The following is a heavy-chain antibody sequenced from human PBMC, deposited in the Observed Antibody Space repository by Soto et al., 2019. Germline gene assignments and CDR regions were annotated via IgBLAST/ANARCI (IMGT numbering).Heavy chain of an antibody. CDR1: GFTFSFYA. V-gene: IGHV3-30*04. D-gene: IGHD3-16*01. J-gene: IGHJ4*02. Sequence: GGSLRLSCAASGFTFSFYAMHWVRQAPGKGLEWVAVISYNGRNKHYVDSVKGRFTISRDNSQDTLYLQMDSLRPGDTAVYYCARQAKIGDRSQFYFDSWGQGTLVTVSS. CDR2: ISYNGRNK. CDR3: ARQAKIGDRSQFYFDS.